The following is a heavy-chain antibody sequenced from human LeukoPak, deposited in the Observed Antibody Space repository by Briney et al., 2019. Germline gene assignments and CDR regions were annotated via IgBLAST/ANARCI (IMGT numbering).Heavy chain of an antibody. CDR3: ARNRYFDL. CDR2: FYSGGST. D-gene: IGHD1-14*01. Sequence: GGSLRLSCAASGFPLSSYAMSWVRLAPGKGLEWVSIFYSGGSTYYADSVKGRFTISRDNSKNTLYLQMNSLRAEDTAVYYCARNRYFDLWGRGTLVTVSS. J-gene: IGHJ2*01. CDR1: GFPLSSYA. V-gene: IGHV3-53*01.